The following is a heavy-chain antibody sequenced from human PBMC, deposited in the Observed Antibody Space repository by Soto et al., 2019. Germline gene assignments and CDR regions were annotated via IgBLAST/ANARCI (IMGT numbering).Heavy chain of an antibody. Sequence: SGKVSCKASGGTFSSYAISWVRQAPGQGLEWMGGIMPIFGTANYAQKFQGRVTITADKSTSTAYMELSSLRSEDTAVYYCAREFNGQRNWFDPWGQGTLVTASS. CDR3: AREFNGQRNWFDP. D-gene: IGHD2-8*01. J-gene: IGHJ5*02. V-gene: IGHV1-69*06. CDR1: GGTFSSYA. CDR2: IMPIFGTA.